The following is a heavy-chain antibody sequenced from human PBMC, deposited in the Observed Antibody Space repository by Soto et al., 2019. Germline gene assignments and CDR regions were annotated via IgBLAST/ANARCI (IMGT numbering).Heavy chain of an antibody. D-gene: IGHD6-6*01. J-gene: IGHJ6*02. CDR1: GGTFSSYA. CDR3: ARDPRVGIAGRLNYYYYGMDV. Sequence: VASVKVSCKASGGTFSSYALSWLRQAPGQGLEWMGGIIPIFGTANYAQKFQGRVTITADKSTSTAYMELSSLRSEDTAMYYCARDPRVGIAGRLNYYYYGMDVWGQGTTVTVSS. CDR2: IIPIFGTA. V-gene: IGHV1-69*06.